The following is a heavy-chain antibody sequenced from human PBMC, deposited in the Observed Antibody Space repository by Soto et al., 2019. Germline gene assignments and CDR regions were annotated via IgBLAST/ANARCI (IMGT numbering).Heavy chain of an antibody. V-gene: IGHV3-9*01. D-gene: IGHD1-1*01. CDR2: ISWNSGSI. CDR1: GFTLDDYA. Sequence: GGSLRLSCAASGFTLDDYAMHWVGQAPGKGLEWVSGISWNSGSIGYADSVKGRFTISRDNAKNSLYLQMNSLRAEDTALYYCAKDIHRIGELEPEFDYWGQGTLVTVS. J-gene: IGHJ4*02. CDR3: AKDIHRIGELEPEFDY.